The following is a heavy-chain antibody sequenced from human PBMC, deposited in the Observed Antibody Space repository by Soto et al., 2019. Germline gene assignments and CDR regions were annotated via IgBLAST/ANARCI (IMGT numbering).Heavy chain of an antibody. CDR2: IYYSGST. J-gene: IGHJ6*02. V-gene: IGHV4-59*05. Sequence: SETLSLTCTVSGGSLRSYYWSWIRQPPGKGLEWIGSIYYSGSTYYNPSLKSRVTISVDTSKNQFSLKLSSVTAADTAVYYCARAGGYSRTTPNPRAYDMDVWGQGTTVTVS. CDR1: GGSLRSYY. CDR3: ARAGGYSRTTPNPRAYDMDV. D-gene: IGHD6-13*01.